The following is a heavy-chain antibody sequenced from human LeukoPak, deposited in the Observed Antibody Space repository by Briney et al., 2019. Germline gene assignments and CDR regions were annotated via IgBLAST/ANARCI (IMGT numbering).Heavy chain of an antibody. CDR3: TKEETKYTFGNAFDY. V-gene: IGHV3-9*01. Sequence: PGGSLRLSCAASGFTFDDYAMHWVRQAPGQGLEWVSSIYWNSGIITYVDSVRGRFTISRDNADNSLFLQMDSLRPEDTALYYCTKEETKYTFGNAFDYWGQGTLVTVSS. CDR1: GFTFDDYA. J-gene: IGHJ4*02. CDR2: IYWNSGII. D-gene: IGHD4-23*01.